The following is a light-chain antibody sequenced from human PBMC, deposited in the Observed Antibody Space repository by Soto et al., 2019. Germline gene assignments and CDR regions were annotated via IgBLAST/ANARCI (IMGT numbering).Light chain of an antibody. CDR3: QQYNNWPRT. V-gene: IGKV3-15*01. J-gene: IGKJ1*01. Sequence: EIVMTQSPATLSVSPGERATLSCRASQSVSSNLAWYQQKPGQAPRLLIYGASTRATGIPARFSGSGSGTVFTRTISSLQSEDFAVYYCQQYNNWPRTFGQGTKVEIK. CDR2: GAS. CDR1: QSVSSN.